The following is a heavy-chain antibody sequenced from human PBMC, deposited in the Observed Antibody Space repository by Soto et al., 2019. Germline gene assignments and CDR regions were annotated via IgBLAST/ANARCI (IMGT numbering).Heavy chain of an antibody. CDR3: VRIPADYGPNCFDP. CDR1: GGFIISYC. J-gene: IGHJ5*02. D-gene: IGHD3-10*01. Sequence: SETLSLTCTVSGGFIISYCWSWIRQPPGEGLEWIWYIYYSGSTNYSPSLKSRVTISVATSKNKFSLTLTSVTAADTFVYYCVRIPADYGPNCFDPWGQGTLVTVSS. V-gene: IGHV4-59*08. CDR2: IYYSGST.